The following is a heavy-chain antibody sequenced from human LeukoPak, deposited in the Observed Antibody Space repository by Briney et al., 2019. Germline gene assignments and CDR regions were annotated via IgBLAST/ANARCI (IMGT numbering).Heavy chain of an antibody. CDR3: GRQPLWFGELLGPFDY. V-gene: IGHV4-59*08. CDR2: IYYSGSN. D-gene: IGHD3-10*01. J-gene: IGHJ4*02. CDR1: GGSISSYY. Sequence: PSETLSLTCTVSGGSISSYYWGWIRQPPGKGLEWIGYIYYSGSNNYNPSLKSRVTISVDTSKNQFSLKLSSVTAADTAVYYCGRQPLWFGELLGPFDYWGQGTLVTVSS.